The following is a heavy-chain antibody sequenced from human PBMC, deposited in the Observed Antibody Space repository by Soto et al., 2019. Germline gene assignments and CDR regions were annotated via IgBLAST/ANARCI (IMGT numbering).Heavy chain of an antibody. V-gene: IGHV3-30*04. J-gene: IGHJ4*02. CDR1: GFTFNSLS. D-gene: IGHD2-21*02. CDR3: AREPYGDSQYFDY. Sequence: QVQLVESGGGMVQPGTSLQLSCAASGFTFNSLSLHWVRQRPDKGLEWVAVISHDGRVTFYADFVKGRFTVSRDNSKNTIYLQVNSLRAEDTAVYYCAREPYGDSQYFDYWGQGTLVTLSS. CDR2: ISHDGRVT.